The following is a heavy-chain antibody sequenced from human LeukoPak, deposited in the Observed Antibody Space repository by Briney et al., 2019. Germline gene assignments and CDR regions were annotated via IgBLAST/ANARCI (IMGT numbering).Heavy chain of an antibody. CDR2: IYYSGST. D-gene: IGHD2-15*01. V-gene: IGHV4-30-4*01. Sequence: SQTLSLTCTVSGGSVSSGDYYWSWIRQPPGKGLEWIGYIYYSGSTYYNPSLKSRVTISVDTSKNQFSLKLSSVTAADTAVYYCARGPPDCSGGSCYSGFYYWGQGTLVTVSS. CDR3: ARGPPDCSGGSCYSGFYY. CDR1: GGSVSSGDYY. J-gene: IGHJ4*02.